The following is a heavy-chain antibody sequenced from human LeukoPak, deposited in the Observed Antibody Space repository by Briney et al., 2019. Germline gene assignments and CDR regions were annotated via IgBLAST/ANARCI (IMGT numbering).Heavy chain of an antibody. J-gene: IGHJ4*02. CDR2: IHYSGST. CDR1: GGSISSYY. D-gene: IGHD6-19*01. CDR3: ARWYSSDCACDY. V-gene: IGHV4-59*08. Sequence: SETLSLTCTVSGGSISSYYWSWIRQPPGKGLEWIGYIHYSGSTKYNPSLKSRVTISVDTSKNQFSLKLSSVTAADTAVYYCARWYSSDCACDYWGQGTLVPVSS.